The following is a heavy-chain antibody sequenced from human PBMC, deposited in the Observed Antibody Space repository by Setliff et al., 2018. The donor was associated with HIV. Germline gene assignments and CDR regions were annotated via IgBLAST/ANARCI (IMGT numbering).Heavy chain of an antibody. D-gene: IGHD6-13*01. CDR3: ARTLIAAAGTFDY. CDR2: IYFNGNT. V-gene: IGHV4-59*01. Sequence: SETLSLTCTVSGGSLTGYYWSWIRQPPGKGLEWIGYIYFNGNTNLNPSLESRLTMSVDTSKNQFSLKLNSVTAADTAVYYCARTLIAAAGTFDYWGQGTLVTVSS. CDR1: GGSLTGYY. J-gene: IGHJ4*02.